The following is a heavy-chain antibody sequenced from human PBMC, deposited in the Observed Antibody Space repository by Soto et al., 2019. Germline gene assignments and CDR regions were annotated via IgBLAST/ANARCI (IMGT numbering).Heavy chain of an antibody. CDR1: GGSISSYY. CDR3: ARYRVDYYFDY. V-gene: IGHV4-59*01. D-gene: IGHD3-9*01. Sequence: PSETLSLTCTVSGGSISSYYWSWIRQPPGKGLEWIGYIYYSGSTNYNPSLKSRVTISVDTSKNQFSLKLSSVTAADTAVYYCARYRVDYYFDYWGHGTLVTVSS. CDR2: IYYSGST. J-gene: IGHJ4*01.